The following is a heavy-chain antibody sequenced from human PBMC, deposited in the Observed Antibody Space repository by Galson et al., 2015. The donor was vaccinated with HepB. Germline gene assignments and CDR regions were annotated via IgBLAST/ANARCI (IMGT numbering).Heavy chain of an antibody. V-gene: IGHV3-7*01. CDR3: ARDYDWLQYGMDV. J-gene: IGHJ6*02. Sequence: SLRLSCAASGFTFSSYWMSWVRQAPGKGLEWVANIKQDGSEKYYVDSVKGRFTISRDNAKNSLYLQMNSLRAEDTAVYYCARDYDWLQYGMDVWGQGTTVTVSS. D-gene: IGHD3-9*01. CDR1: GFTFSSYW. CDR2: IKQDGSEK.